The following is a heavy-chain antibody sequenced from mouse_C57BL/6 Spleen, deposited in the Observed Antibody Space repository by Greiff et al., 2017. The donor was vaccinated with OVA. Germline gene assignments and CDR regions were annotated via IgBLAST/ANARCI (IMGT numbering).Heavy chain of an antibody. Sequence: EVHLVESGGGLVQPGGSMKLSCVASGFTFSNYWMNWVRQSPEKGLEWVAQIRLKSDNYATHYAESVKGRFTISRDDSKSSVYLQMNNLRAEDTGIYYCTGQGYDGYYVSWFAYWGQGTLVTVSA. D-gene: IGHD2-3*01. V-gene: IGHV6-3*01. CDR3: TGQGYDGYYVSWFAY. CDR1: GFTFSNYW. J-gene: IGHJ3*01. CDR2: IRLKSDNYAT.